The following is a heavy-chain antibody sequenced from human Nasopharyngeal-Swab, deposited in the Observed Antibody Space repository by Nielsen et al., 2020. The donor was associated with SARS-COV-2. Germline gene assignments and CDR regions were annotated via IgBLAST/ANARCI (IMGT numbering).Heavy chain of an antibody. CDR3: ARALRILKWSDAFDI. CDR1: GYIFASHW. J-gene: IGHJ3*02. V-gene: IGHV5-51*01. D-gene: IGHD3-3*01. Sequence: GESLKISCKGSGYIFASHWIGWVRQMPGKGLEWIGMLYPDDSDTSYSPSFQGQVTISVDKSISTAYLQWSSLKASDTAMYYCARALRILKWSDAFDIWGPGTMVTVSA. CDR2: LYPDDSDT.